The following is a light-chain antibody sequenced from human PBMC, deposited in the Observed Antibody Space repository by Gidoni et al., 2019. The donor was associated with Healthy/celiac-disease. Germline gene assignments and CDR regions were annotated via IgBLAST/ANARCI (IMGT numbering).Light chain of an antibody. CDR2: KDS. CDR1: TLPKQY. CDR3: QSADSSGTYWV. V-gene: IGLV3-25*02. J-gene: IGLJ3*02. Sequence: SYELTQPPSVSVSPGQTARITCSGDTLPKQYAYWYHHKPGQAPVLVIYKDSERPSGIPERFSGSSSGTTVTLTISGVQAEDEADYYCQSADSSGTYWVFGGGTKLTVL.